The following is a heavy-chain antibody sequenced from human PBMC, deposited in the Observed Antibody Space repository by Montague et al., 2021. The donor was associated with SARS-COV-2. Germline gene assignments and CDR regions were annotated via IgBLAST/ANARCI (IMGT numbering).Heavy chain of an antibody. CDR2: IYWDDDK. CDR3: AHIMFFLRDYVCWYHGMDF. D-gene: IGHD3-10*02. V-gene: IGHV2-5*02. CDR1: GFSLSNTGVG. J-gene: IGHJ6*02. Sequence: PALVTPTQTLTLTCSFSGFSLSNTGVGVSWIRQPPGKALEWLALIYWDDDKRYSPSLMSRITVTKDTSRNQVVLTMTNMDPVDTGTYFCAHIMFFLRDYVCWYHGMDFWGQGTTVSVSS.